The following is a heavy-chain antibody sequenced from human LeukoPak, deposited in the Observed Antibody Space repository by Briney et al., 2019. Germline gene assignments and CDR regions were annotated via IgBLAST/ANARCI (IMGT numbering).Heavy chain of an antibody. Sequence: SETLSLTCTVSGGSISSSSYYWGWIRQPPGKGLEWIGSIYYSGSTYYNPSLKSRVTMSVDTSKNQFSLKLSSVTAADTAVYYCARVGSSGFEYFQHWGQGTLVTVSS. CDR3: ARVGSSGFEYFQH. J-gene: IGHJ1*01. CDR1: GGSISSSSYY. D-gene: IGHD6-19*01. V-gene: IGHV4-39*07. CDR2: IYYSGST.